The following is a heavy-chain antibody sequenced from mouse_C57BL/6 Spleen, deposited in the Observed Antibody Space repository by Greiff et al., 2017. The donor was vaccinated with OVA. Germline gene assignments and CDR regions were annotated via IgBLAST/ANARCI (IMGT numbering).Heavy chain of an antibody. CDR2: IYPGSGST. Sequence: VQLQQSGAELVKPGASVKMSCKASGYTFTSYWITWVKQRPGQGLEWIGDIYPGSGSTNYNEKFKSKATLTVDKSSSTAYMQLSSLTSEDSAVYYCAIGVPYHSSGEVYYFDYWGQGTTLTVSS. CDR3: AIGVPYHSSGEVYYFDY. D-gene: IGHD3-2*02. V-gene: IGHV1-55*01. CDR1: GYTFTSYW. J-gene: IGHJ2*01.